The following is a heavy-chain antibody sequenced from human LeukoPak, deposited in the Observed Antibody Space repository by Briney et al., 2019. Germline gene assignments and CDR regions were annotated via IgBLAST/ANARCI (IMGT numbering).Heavy chain of an antibody. CDR3: ARQYSSGWYPPGY. Sequence: SETLSLTCAVFGGSITTGNWWNWVRQSPGKGLEWIGEIYPGGHTNYNPSFKSRVTISVDKSKNQFSLKLNSVTAADTAFYYCARQYSSGWYPPGYWGQGTLVTVSS. CDR1: GGSITTGNW. J-gene: IGHJ4*02. D-gene: IGHD6-19*01. V-gene: IGHV4-4*02. CDR2: IYPGGHT.